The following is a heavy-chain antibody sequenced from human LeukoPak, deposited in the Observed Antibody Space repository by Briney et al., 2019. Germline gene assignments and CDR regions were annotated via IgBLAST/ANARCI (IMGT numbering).Heavy chain of an antibody. V-gene: IGHV3-21*01. D-gene: IGHD3-10*01. CDR1: GFTFSSYS. J-gene: IGHJ4*02. CDR3: ARGQTPMVRGVGIDY. Sequence: GGSLRLSCAASGFTFSSYSMNWVRQAPGKGLEWVSSISSSSSYTYYADSVKGRFTISRDNAKNSLYLQMNSLRAEDTAVYYCARGQTPMVRGVGIDYWGQGTLVTVSS. CDR2: ISSSSSYT.